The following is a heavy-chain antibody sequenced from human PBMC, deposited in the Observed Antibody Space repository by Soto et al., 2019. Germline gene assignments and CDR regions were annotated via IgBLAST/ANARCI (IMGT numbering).Heavy chain of an antibody. CDR3: ARDSTVTQNLFDY. CDR1: GGSISSGGYY. Sequence: QVQLQESGPGLVKPSQTLSLTCTVSGGSISSGGYYWSWIRQHPGKGLEWIGYIYYSGSTYYNPSLKSRVTISVDPSKNQFSLKLSSVTAADTAVYYCARDSTVTQNLFDYWGQGTLVTVSS. J-gene: IGHJ4*02. V-gene: IGHV4-31*03. CDR2: IYYSGST. D-gene: IGHD4-17*01.